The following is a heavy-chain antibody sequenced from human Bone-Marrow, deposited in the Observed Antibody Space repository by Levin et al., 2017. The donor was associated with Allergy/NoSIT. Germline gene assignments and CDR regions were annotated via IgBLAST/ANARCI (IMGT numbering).Heavy chain of an antibody. V-gene: IGHV3-53*01. D-gene: IGHD3-10*01. CDR2: IYSGGST. J-gene: IGHJ4*02. Sequence: SCAASGFTVSSNYMSWVRQAPGKGPEWVSVIYSGGSTYYADSVKGRFTISRDNSKNTLYLQMNSLRAEYTAVYHCARGWFGELLSHWGQGTLVTVSS. CDR3: ARGWFGELLSH. CDR1: GFTVSSNY.